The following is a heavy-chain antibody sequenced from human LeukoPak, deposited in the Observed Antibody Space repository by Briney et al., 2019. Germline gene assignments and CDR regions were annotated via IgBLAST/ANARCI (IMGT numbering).Heavy chain of an antibody. CDR3: ARMVVTAPYYYYYGMDV. D-gene: IGHD2-21*02. J-gene: IGHJ6*02. Sequence: SETLSLTCTVSGGSISSYYWSWIRQTPGKGLEWIGYIYYSGSTNYNPSLKSRVTISVDTSKNQFSLKLSSVTAADTAVYYCARMVVTAPYYYYYGMDVWGQGTTVTVSS. V-gene: IGHV4-59*01. CDR1: GGSISSYY. CDR2: IYYSGST.